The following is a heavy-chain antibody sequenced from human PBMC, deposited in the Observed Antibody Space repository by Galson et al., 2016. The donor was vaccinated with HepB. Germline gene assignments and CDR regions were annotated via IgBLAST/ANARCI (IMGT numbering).Heavy chain of an antibody. V-gene: IGHV4-39*01. CDR3: ARQEGYSDSSGSRIHH. CDR2: IFYSGST. Sequence: SETLSLTCTVSGGSISSSSYYWSWIRQPPGKGLEWIGSIFYSGSTYYTPSLKSRATISVDTSKNQFSLKLSSVTAADTAVYFCARQEGYSDSSGSRIHHWGQGTLVTVSS. J-gene: IGHJ1*01. D-gene: IGHD3-22*01. CDR1: GGSISSSSYY.